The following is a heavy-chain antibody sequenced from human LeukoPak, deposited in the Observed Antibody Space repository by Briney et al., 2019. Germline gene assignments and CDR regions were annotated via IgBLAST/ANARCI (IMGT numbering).Heavy chain of an antibody. D-gene: IGHD6-19*01. V-gene: IGHV4-59*08. Sequence: SETLSLTCTVSGGSIGSNYWTWIRQPPGKGLEYIGYIYYTGGTNYNPSLKGRVTISVDTSKNQFSLKLSSVTAADTAVYFCAKYGNSGWVIDNWGQGTLVTVSS. J-gene: IGHJ4*02. CDR1: GGSIGSNY. CDR3: AKYGNSGWVIDN. CDR2: IYYTGGT.